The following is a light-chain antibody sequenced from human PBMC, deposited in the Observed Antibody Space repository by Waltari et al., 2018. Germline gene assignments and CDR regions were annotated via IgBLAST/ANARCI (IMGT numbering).Light chain of an antibody. CDR2: KAS. V-gene: IGKV1-5*03. CDR3: QQYSNYYT. J-gene: IGKJ2*01. Sequence: DIQMTQSPSTLSASVGATVTFPCRASESISTWLGWYQQRPGKAPNLLIYKASYLETGVPSRFSGSGSGTEFILTISSLRPDDSATYYCQQYSNYYTFGQGTKLEIK. CDR1: ESISTW.